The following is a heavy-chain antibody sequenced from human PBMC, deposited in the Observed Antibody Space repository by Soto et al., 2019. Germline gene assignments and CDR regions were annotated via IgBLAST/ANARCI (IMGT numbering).Heavy chain of an antibody. CDR2: IYDSGST. D-gene: IGHD5-12*01. CDR3: ARARLRAVYAFDI. CDR1: GGSVSSGAYY. V-gene: IGHV4-31*03. Sequence: QVQLQESDAGLVKASQTLSLTCTVSGGSVSSGAYYWTWIRQRPGKGLEWIGYIYDSGSTYYSPSLKSRLSISLDTSKNQFSLRLSSVTAADTAMYYCARARLRAVYAFDIWGQGTMVPVSS. J-gene: IGHJ3*02.